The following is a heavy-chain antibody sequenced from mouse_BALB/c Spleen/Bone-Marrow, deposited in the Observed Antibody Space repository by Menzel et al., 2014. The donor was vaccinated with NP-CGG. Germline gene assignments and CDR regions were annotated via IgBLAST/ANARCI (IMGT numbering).Heavy chain of an antibody. CDR2: IDPANGNT. V-gene: IGHV14-3*02. CDR3: ASYALRYDYYAMDY. J-gene: IGHJ4*01. D-gene: IGHD1-1*01. CDR1: GFNIKDTY. Sequence: EVKLMESGAELVKPGASVKLSCTASGFNIKDTYMHWVKQRPEQGLEWIGRIDPANGNTKYDPKFQGKATITADTSSNTAYLQLSSLTSEDTAVYYCASYALRYDYYAMDYWGQGTSVTVSS.